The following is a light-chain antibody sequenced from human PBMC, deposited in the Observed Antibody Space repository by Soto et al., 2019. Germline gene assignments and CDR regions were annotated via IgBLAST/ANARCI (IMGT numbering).Light chain of an antibody. Sequence: DIVLTQSPGTLSLSPGETATLSCRASPRITSSFLTWYQQRPGQAPRLLIYVASNRATGIPDRFSGGGSGTDFTLTISRLEPEDFAVFYCQHHGSSLTWTFGQGTKVEIK. CDR3: QHHGSSLTWT. V-gene: IGKV3-20*01. J-gene: IGKJ1*01. CDR1: PRITSSF. CDR2: VAS.